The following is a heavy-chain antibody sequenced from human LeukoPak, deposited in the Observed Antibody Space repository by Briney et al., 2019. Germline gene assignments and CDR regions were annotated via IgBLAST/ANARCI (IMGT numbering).Heavy chain of an antibody. CDR3: AREGTMVRGVIFP. J-gene: IGHJ5*02. CDR1: GGSISSSSYY. V-gene: IGHV4-39*07. D-gene: IGHD3-10*01. Sequence: PSETLSLTCTVSGGSISSSSYYWGWIRQPPGKGLEWIGSIYYSGSTYYNPSLKSRVTISVDTSKNQFSLKLSSVTAADTAEYYCAREGTMVRGVIFPWGQGTLVTVSS. CDR2: IYYSGST.